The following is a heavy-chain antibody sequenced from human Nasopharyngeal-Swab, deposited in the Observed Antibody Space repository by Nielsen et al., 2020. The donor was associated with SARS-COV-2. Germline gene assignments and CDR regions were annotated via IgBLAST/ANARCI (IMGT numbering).Heavy chain of an antibody. J-gene: IGHJ5*02. CDR2: IYPGDSDT. CDR3: ARHGLKGNWFDP. V-gene: IGHV5-51*01. D-gene: IGHD3-22*01. Sequence: MRQMPGKGLEWMGIIYPGDSDTRYSPSFQGQVTISADKSISTAYLQWSSLKASDTAMYYCARHGLKGNWFDPWGQGTLVTVSS.